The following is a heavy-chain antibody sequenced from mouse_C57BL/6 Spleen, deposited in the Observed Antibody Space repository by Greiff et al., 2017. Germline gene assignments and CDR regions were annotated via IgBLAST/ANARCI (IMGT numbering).Heavy chain of an antibody. CDR3: ARHTYYGSSLYWYFDV. J-gene: IGHJ1*03. Sequence: EVKVVESGGDLVKPGGSLKLSCAASGFTFSSYGMSWVRQTPDKRLEWVATISSGGSYTYYPDNAKNTLYLQMSSLKSEDTAMYYCARHTYYGSSLYWYFDVWGTGTTVTVSS. CDR1: GFTFSSYG. V-gene: IGHV5-6*01. CDR2: ISSGGSYT. D-gene: IGHD1-1*01.